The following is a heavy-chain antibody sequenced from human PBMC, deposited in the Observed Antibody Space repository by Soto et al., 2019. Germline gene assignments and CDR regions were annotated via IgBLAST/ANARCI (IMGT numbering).Heavy chain of an antibody. D-gene: IGHD6-13*01. CDR1: GYTFTSYG. Sequence: QIQLVQSGGEVKKPGASVKVSCKASGYTFTSYGISWVRQAPGQGLEWMGWISIYNGNTNYAEKFQGRGTLTTDTSPSPAYMELGSLRSDDTAVYYCARRFGYSTSYDSYYLDVWGKGTPVTVSS. J-gene: IGHJ6*03. CDR3: ARRFGYSTSYDSYYLDV. CDR2: ISIYNGNT. V-gene: IGHV1-18*01.